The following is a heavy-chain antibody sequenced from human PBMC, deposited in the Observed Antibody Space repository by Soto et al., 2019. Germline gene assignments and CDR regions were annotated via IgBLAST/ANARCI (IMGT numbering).Heavy chain of an antibody. CDR2: IYYSGIT. V-gene: IGHV4-59*01. CDR3: ARYKSNYYYGMDV. D-gene: IGHD1-20*01. J-gene: IGHJ6*02. Sequence: PSETLSLTCTASGDSISSYYWSWIRQPPGKGLEWIGYIYYSGITNYNPSLKSRVTISVDTSKNQFSLKLSSVTAADTAVYYCARYKSNYYYGMDVWGQGTTVTVSS. CDR1: GDSISSYY.